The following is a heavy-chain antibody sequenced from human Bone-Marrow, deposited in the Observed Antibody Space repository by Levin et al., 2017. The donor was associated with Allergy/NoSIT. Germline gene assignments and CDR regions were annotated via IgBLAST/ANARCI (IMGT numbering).Heavy chain of an antibody. Sequence: GASVKVSCAASGFTFSNYAMSWVRQAPGKGLEWASAISGSGGSSGGSTYYADSVKGRFTISRDNSKNTLYMQMNSLRAEDTAVYYCAKPPPSYSSNWYYYYGMDVWGQGTTVTVSS. D-gene: IGHD6-13*01. J-gene: IGHJ6*02. CDR1: GFTFSNYA. V-gene: IGHV3-23*01. CDR3: AKPPPSYSSNWYYYYGMDV. CDR2: ISGSGGSSGGST.